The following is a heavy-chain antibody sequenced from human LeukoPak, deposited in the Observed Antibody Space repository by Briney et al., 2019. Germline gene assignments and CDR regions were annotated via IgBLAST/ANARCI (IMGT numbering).Heavy chain of an antibody. CDR1: GYSFSNSV. Sequence: SVRVSCKASGYSFSNSVVQWVRQARGQRLEWIGWIIVGPGTTKYAQIVHERVTITRDMSTNTAYMELSNLESEDTAVYYCAAEIYGGIPDCCSFPIWGQGTVVTVSS. D-gene: IGHD4-23*01. CDR3: AAEIYGGIPDCCSFPI. J-gene: IGHJ3*02. V-gene: IGHV1-58*01. CDR2: IIVGPGTT.